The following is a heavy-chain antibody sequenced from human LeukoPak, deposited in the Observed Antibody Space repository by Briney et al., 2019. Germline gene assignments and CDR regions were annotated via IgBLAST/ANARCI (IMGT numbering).Heavy chain of an antibody. CDR1: GFGFSDAW. CDR3: VRVDSSGYGLHWGLDY. J-gene: IGHJ4*02. V-gene: IGHV3-15*01. D-gene: IGHD3-22*01. Sequence: GGSLRLSGAGSGFGFSDAWMSWVRQAPAKGLEWVGHIKSQTHGGTTDYAAPVKGRFTLSRDDSKKTVYPQMNSLRAEDTAVYYCVRVDSSGYGLHWGLDYWGQGTLVTVSS. CDR2: IKSQTHGGTT.